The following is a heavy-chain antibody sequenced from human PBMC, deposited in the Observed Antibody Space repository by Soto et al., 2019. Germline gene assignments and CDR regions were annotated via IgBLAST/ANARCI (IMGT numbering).Heavy chain of an antibody. CDR3: ARKEFEGGSYGDYYYYGMDV. V-gene: IGHV1-69*02. CDR1: GGTFSSYT. D-gene: IGHD1-26*01. J-gene: IGHJ6*02. CDR2: IIPILGIA. Sequence: QVQLVQSGAEVKKPGSSVKVSCKASGGTFSSYTISWVRQAPGQGLEWMGRIIPILGIANYAQKFQGRVTITADKSTSTAYMELSSLRSEDTAVYYCARKEFEGGSYGDYYYYGMDVWGQGTTVTVSS.